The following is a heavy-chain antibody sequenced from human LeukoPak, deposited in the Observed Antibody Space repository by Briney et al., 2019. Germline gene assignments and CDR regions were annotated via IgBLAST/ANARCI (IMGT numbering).Heavy chain of an antibody. CDR3: ARDLAMYYYDSSGCLDY. CDR2: IWYDGSNK. CDR1: GFIFSNYG. D-gene: IGHD3-22*01. Sequence: GSLRLSCAASGFIFSNYGMHWVRQAPGKGLEWVAVIWYDGSNKYYADSVKGRFTTSRDNSKNTLYLQMSSLRAEDTAVYYCARDLAMYYYDSSGCLDYWGQGTLVTVSS. V-gene: IGHV3-33*01. J-gene: IGHJ4*02.